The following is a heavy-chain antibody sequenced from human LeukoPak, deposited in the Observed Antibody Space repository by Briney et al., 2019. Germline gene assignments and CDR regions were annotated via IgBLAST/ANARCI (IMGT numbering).Heavy chain of an antibody. J-gene: IGHJ6*03. D-gene: IGHD2-15*01. CDR1: GFTFSSYS. CDR3: AREYDEVGGDYMAV. V-gene: IGHV3-48*04. Sequence: GGSLRLSCAASGFTFSSYSMSWVRQAPGKGLEWVSFISRSGGMIYYADSVKGRFTISRDNAQNSLYLQMNRLRAEDTAVYYCAREYDEVGGDYMAVWGKGTTVT. CDR2: ISRSGGMI.